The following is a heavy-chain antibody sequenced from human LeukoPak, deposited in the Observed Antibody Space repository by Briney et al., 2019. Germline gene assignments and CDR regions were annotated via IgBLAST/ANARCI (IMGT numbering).Heavy chain of an antibody. V-gene: IGHV3-23*01. Sequence: PGGSLRLSCAASGFTFSNYPMSWVRQAPGKGLEWVSAISGGGASTYYTDSVKGRFTISRDNSKNTLYLQMNSLRAEDTAVYYCAKDRSDNSSWYCMDVWGQGTTVTVSS. CDR2: ISGGGAST. CDR1: GFTFSNYP. D-gene: IGHD6-13*01. J-gene: IGHJ6*02. CDR3: AKDRSDNSSWYCMDV.